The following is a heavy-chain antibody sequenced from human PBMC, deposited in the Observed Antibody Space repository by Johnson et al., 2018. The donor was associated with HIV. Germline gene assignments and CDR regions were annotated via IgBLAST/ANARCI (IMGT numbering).Heavy chain of an antibody. Sequence: VQLVESGGGVVQPGRSLRLSCAASGFTFSSYAMSWVRQAPGKGLEWVSAISGRGGSTYYADSVKGRFTISRDNFKNPLYLQMNSLRVEDTALYYCAKGSGYYAAFDIWGQGTMVTVSS. V-gene: IGHV3-23*04. D-gene: IGHD3-22*01. CDR3: AKGSGYYAAFDI. J-gene: IGHJ3*02. CDR1: GFTFSSYA. CDR2: ISGRGGST.